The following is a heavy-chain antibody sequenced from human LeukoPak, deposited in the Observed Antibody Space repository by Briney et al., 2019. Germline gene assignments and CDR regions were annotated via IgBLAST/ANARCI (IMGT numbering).Heavy chain of an antibody. Sequence: PGGSLRLSCAASGFTFSSYASYAMSWVRQAPGKGLEWVSVIYSGGSTYYADSVKGRFTISRDNSKNTLYLQMNSLRAEDTAVYYCARDNSVWFGELSRPRDAFDIWGQGTMVTVSS. J-gene: IGHJ3*02. CDR1: GFTFSSYASYA. CDR2: IYSGGST. V-gene: IGHV3-66*01. CDR3: ARDNSVWFGELSRPRDAFDI. D-gene: IGHD3-10*01.